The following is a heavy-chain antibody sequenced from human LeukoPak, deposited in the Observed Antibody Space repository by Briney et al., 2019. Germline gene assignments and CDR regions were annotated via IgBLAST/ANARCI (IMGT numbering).Heavy chain of an antibody. CDR3: ARDPRIAVTKHFNWFDP. J-gene: IGHJ5*02. D-gene: IGHD6-19*01. CDR2: INSDGSST. CDR1: GFTFSSYW. V-gene: IGHV3-74*01. Sequence: PGGSLRLSCAASGFTFSSYWMHWVRQAPGKGLVWVSRINSDGSSTSYADSVKGRLTISRDNAKNTLYLQMNSLRAEDTAVYYCARDPRIAVTKHFNWFDPWGQGTLVTVSS.